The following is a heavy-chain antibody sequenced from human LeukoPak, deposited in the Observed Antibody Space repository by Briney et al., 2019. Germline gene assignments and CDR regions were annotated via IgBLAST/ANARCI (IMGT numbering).Heavy chain of an antibody. CDR3: AREAGSDFDY. V-gene: IGHV3-21*01. CDR2: ISSSSSYI. CDR1: GFTFSSYS. D-gene: IGHD6-25*01. J-gene: IGHJ4*02. Sequence: GGSLRLSCAASGFTFSSYSMNWVRQAPGKGLEWVSSISSSSSYIYYAGSVKGRFTISRDSAKNSLYLQMNSLRAEDTAVYYCAREAGSDFDYWGQGTLVTVSS.